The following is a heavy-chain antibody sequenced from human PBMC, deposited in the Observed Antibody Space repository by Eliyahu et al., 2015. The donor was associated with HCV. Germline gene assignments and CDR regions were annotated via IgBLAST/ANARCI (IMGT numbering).Heavy chain of an antibody. V-gene: IGHV4-34*01. CDR1: GXXFXGYY. D-gene: IGHD3-10*01. CDR2: INHSGST. Sequence: QVQLQQWGAGLLQPSETLSLTCAVXGXXFXGYYWSWXRQPPGKGLEWIGEINHSGSTNYNPSLKSRVTISVDTSKNQFSLKLSSVTAADTAVYYCARGRWFRELSRLRAFDIWGQGTMVTVSS. J-gene: IGHJ3*02. CDR3: ARGRWFRELSRLRAFDI.